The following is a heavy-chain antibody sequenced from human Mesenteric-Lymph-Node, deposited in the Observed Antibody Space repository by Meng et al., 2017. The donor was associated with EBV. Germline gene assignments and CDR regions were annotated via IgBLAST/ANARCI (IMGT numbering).Heavy chain of an antibody. CDR2: IYPGDSDT. V-gene: IGHV5-51*01. D-gene: IGHD4-23*01. J-gene: IGHJ4*02. Sequence: GAEVKKRGESLKISCKGSGYSFTSYRVGWVSQMTGKGLEWRGIIYPGDSDTRYSPSFQGQVTISADKSISTAYLQWRSLKASDTAMYYCARQQGNSGGDYWGQGTLVTVSS. CDR1: GYSFTSYR. CDR3: ARQQGNSGGDY.